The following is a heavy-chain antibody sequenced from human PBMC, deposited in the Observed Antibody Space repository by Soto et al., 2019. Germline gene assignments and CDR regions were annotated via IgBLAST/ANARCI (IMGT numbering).Heavy chain of an antibody. Sequence: EVQLVESGGGLVKPGGSRRLSCVTSGFTLSKAWMSWVRHAPGKGLEWVGRIKSDSDGVTTDYAAPVKGRFTISRDDSKNTVYLQMNSLKTEDTAVYYCTTDALRFLEWFSYWGQGTLVTVSS. J-gene: IGHJ4*02. D-gene: IGHD3-3*01. V-gene: IGHV3-15*01. CDR3: TTDALRFLEWFSY. CDR2: IKSDSDGVTT. CDR1: GFTLSKAW.